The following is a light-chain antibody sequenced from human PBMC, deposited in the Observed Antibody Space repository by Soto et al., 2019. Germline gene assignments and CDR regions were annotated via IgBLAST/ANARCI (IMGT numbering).Light chain of an antibody. Sequence: QSVLTQPPSASGTPGQRVTISCSGSSSNIGSTTVNWYRQLPGTAPKLLIYSDNQRPSGVPDRFSGSKSGTSASLAIGGLQSEDEADYYCAAWDDSLNGPVFGGGTKLTVL. V-gene: IGLV1-44*01. CDR3: AAWDDSLNGPV. CDR2: SDN. CDR1: SSNIGSTT. J-gene: IGLJ2*01.